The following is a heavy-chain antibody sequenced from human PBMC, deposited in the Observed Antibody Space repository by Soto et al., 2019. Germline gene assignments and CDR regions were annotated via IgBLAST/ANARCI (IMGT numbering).Heavy chain of an antibody. CDR1: GFTFSSYG. V-gene: IGHV3-30*18. CDR3: AKGSSSVYYYYYGIDV. J-gene: IGHJ6*02. D-gene: IGHD6-6*01. CDR2: MSYDGSNK. Sequence: HPGGSLRLSCVASGFTFSSYGMHWVRQAPGKGLEWVAVMSYDGSNKYYADSVKGRFTISRDNSKNTLYLQMNSLRAEDTAVYYCAKGSSSVYYYYYGIDVWGQGTPVTVSS.